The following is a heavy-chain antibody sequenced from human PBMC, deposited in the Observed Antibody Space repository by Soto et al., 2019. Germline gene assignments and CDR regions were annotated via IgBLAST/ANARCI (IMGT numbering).Heavy chain of an antibody. J-gene: IGHJ4*02. Sequence: QLQLQESGAGLVKPSQTLSLTCAVSGGSISSGGYSWSWSRQPPGKGLEWIGYIYHRSTYYHPSLKSRVTISVDRSKNQFSLKLSSVTAADTAVYYCARSRIAVALGYWGQGTLVTVSS. CDR2: IYHRST. D-gene: IGHD6-19*01. V-gene: IGHV4-30-2*01. CDR3: ARSRIAVALGY. CDR1: GGSISSGGYS.